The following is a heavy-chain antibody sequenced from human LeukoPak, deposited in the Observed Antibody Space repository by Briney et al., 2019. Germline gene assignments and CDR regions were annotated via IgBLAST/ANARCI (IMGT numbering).Heavy chain of an antibody. Sequence: VASVKVSCKASGYTFTGYYMHWVRQAPGQGLEWMGWINPNSGGTNYAQKFQGRVTMTRDTSISTAYMELSRLRSDDTAVYYCARDLDSAYGDYLVNTDAFDIWGQGTMVTVSS. V-gene: IGHV1-2*02. CDR1: GYTFTGYY. CDR3: ARDLDSAYGDYLVNTDAFDI. J-gene: IGHJ3*02. D-gene: IGHD4-17*01. CDR2: INPNSGGT.